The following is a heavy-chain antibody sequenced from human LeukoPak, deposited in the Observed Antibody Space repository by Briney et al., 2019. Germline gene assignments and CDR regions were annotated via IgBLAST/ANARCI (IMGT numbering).Heavy chain of an antibody. J-gene: IGHJ4*02. D-gene: IGHD4-17*01. V-gene: IGHV4-61*02. CDR3: ARATTYGTIGYYFDY. Sequence: SETLSLTCTVSGGSISSGSYYWSWIRQPAGKGLEWIGRIYSSGSTNYNPSLKSRVTISVDTSKNQFSLKLSSVTAADTAVYYCARATTYGTIGYYFDYWGQGTLVTVSS. CDR1: GGSISSGSYY. CDR2: IYSSGST.